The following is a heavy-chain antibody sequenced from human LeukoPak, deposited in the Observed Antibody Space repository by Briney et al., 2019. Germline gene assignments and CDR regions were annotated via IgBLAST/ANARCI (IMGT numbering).Heavy chain of an antibody. CDR3: ARIARVVFGAFEI. D-gene: IGHD3-10*02. CDR2: IKEDGSEK. V-gene: IGHV3-7*01. CDR1: GFSFSTYW. J-gene: IGHJ3*02. Sequence: GGSLRLSCAASGFSFSTYWMSWVRQAPGKGLEWVANIKEDGSEKRYVDSVKGRFTISRDNAKNSVYLQMNSLRAEDTAVYYCARIARVVFGAFEIWGQGTMVTVSS.